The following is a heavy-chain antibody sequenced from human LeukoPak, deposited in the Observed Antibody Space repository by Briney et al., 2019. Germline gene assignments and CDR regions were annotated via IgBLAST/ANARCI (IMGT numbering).Heavy chain of an antibody. CDR2: INPNSGGT. Sequence: ASVKVSCKASGYTFTGYYMHWVRRAPGQGLEWMGWINPNSGGTNYAQKFQGRVTMTRDTSISTAYMELSRLRSNDTAVYYCARDAIAAARSEQRNWFDPWGQGTLVTVSS. J-gene: IGHJ5*02. CDR1: GYTFTGYY. CDR3: ARDAIAAARSEQRNWFDP. V-gene: IGHV1-2*02. D-gene: IGHD6-13*01.